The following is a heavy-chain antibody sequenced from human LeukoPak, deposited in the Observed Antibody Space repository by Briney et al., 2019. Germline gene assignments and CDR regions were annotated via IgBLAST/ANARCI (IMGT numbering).Heavy chain of an antibody. CDR2: ISWNSGSI. CDR1: GFTLSNYN. CDR3: AKATGIAVAGTVDY. D-gene: IGHD6-19*01. V-gene: IGHV3-9*01. Sequence: GGSLRLSCAASGFTLSNYNMNWVRQAPGKGLEWVSGISWNSGSIGYADSVKGRFTISRDNAKNSLYLQMNSLRAEDTALYYCAKATGIAVAGTVDYWGQGTLVTVSS. J-gene: IGHJ4*02.